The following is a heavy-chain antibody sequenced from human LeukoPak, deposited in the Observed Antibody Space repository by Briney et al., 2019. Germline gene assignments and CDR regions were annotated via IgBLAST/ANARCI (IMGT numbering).Heavy chain of an antibody. Sequence: SETLSLTCTVSGGSISSYYWSWIRQPPGKGLEWIGYIYYSGSTNYNPSLKSRVTISVDTSKNQFSLKLSSVTVADTAVYYCARVRHTMIVGGNAFDIWGQGTMVTVSS. D-gene: IGHD3-22*01. V-gene: IGHV4-59*01. J-gene: IGHJ3*02. CDR2: IYYSGST. CDR3: ARVRHTMIVGGNAFDI. CDR1: GGSISSYY.